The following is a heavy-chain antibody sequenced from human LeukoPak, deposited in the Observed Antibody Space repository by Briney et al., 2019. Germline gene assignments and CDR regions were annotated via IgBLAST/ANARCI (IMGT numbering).Heavy chain of an antibody. D-gene: IGHD5-18*01. V-gene: IGHV3-23*01. CDR3: AKAKTQAMVLPGNY. CDR1: GFTFSNYA. J-gene: IGHJ4*02. CDR2: ISGSGDTT. Sequence: GGSLRLSCAASGFTFSNYAMSWVRQAPGKGLEWVSAISGSGDTTYYADSVKGRFTISRGNSKNTLYLQMNSLRADDTAVYYCAKAKTQAMVLPGNYWGQGTLVTVSS.